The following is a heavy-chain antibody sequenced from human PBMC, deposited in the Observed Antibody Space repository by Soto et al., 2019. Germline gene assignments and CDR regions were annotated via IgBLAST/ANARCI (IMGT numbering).Heavy chain of an antibody. D-gene: IGHD3-10*01. J-gene: IGHJ4*02. CDR1: GFTFSSYW. CDR3: ARGAMGNYYRDF. V-gene: IGHV3-74*01. Sequence: EVQLVESGGGLVQSGGSLRLSCAASGFTFSSYWMHWVRQAPGKGLVWVSRIKGDGISTNYADSVKGRFTISRDNAKDTVFLQMNGLSADDTAVYYCARGAMGNYYRDFWGQGTVVTVSS. CDR2: IKGDGIST.